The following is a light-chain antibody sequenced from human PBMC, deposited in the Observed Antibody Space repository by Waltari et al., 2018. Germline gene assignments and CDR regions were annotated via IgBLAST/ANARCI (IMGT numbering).Light chain of an antibody. J-gene: IGKJ3*01. V-gene: IGKV3-15*01. CDR1: QSVSSN. Sequence: EIVMTQSPATLSVSPGERAPLPCRASQSVSSNLAWYQQKPGQAPRLLIYGASTRATGIPARFSGSGSGTEFTLTISSLQSEDFAVYYCQQSYTAPFTFGPGTRVDLK. CDR2: GAS. CDR3: QQSYTAPFT.